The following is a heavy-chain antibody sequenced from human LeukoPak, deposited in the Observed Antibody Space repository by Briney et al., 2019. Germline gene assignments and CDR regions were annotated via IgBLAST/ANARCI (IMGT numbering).Heavy chain of an antibody. Sequence: SVKVSCKASGGTFSSYAISWVRQAPGQGLEWMGGIIPIFGTANYAQKFQGRVTITTDESTSTAYMELSSLRSEDTAVYYCARGGGWAGGYYYYMDVWGKGTTVTVSS. V-gene: IGHV1-69*05. CDR3: ARGGGWAGGYYYYMDV. D-gene: IGHD6-19*01. J-gene: IGHJ6*03. CDR1: GGTFSSYA. CDR2: IIPIFGTA.